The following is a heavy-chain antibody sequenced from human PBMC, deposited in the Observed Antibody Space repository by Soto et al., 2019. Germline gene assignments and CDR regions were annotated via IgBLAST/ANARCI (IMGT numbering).Heavy chain of an antibody. CDR3: ATGRMPTVRVGFDY. D-gene: IGHD1-1*01. CDR1: GVTVSTNG. J-gene: IGHJ4*02. CDR2: ISGGGNT. V-gene: IGHV3-23*01. Sequence: VQLLESGGGLEQPGGSLRLSCAASGVTVSTNGMTWVRQAPGKGLEWVSTISGGGNTYYADSVKGRFSISRDNSKNTLFLQMSSLRVEDTAIYYCATGRMPTVRVGFDYWGQGTLVTVSS.